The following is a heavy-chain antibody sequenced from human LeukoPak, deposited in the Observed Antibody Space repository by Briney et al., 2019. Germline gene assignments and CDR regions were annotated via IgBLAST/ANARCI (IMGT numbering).Heavy chain of an antibody. V-gene: IGHV3-9*03. CDR1: GFTFDDYA. J-gene: IGHJ4*02. D-gene: IGHD1-26*01. Sequence: GGSLRLSCAASGFTFDDYAMHWVRQAPGKGLEWVSGITWNSYSMGYADSVKGRFTITRDNAKNSLFLQMSSLRADDVALYYCAKSVGATTGGFDYWGQGTLVTVSS. CDR3: AKSVGATTGGFDY. CDR2: ITWNSYSM.